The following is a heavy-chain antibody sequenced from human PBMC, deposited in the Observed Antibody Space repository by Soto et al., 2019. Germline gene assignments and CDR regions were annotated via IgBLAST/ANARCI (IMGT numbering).Heavy chain of an antibody. V-gene: IGHV3-30-3*01. Sequence: QVQLVESGGGVVQPGRSLRLSCAASGFTFSNYAMHWVRQAPGEGLEWVSVISYDGSKKYYADSVKGRLTISRDNSKNTLLLQMNSLRAEDTAVYYCARVGIAVAGSFAYDIWGQGTMVTVSS. CDR1: GFTFSNYA. D-gene: IGHD6-19*01. J-gene: IGHJ3*02. CDR2: ISYDGSKK. CDR3: ARVGIAVAGSFAYDI.